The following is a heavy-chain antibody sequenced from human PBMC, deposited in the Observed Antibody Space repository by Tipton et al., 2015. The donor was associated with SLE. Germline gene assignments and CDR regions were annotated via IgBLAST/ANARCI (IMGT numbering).Heavy chain of an antibody. D-gene: IGHD3-9*01. V-gene: IGHV4-34*01. J-gene: IGHJ4*02. Sequence: TLSLTCAVYGGSFSGYYWSWIRQPPGKGLEWIGEINHSGSTNYNPSLKSRVTISVDTSKNQFSLKLSSVTAADTAVYYCARGLGRYFDWSQGTLVTVSS. CDR3: ARGLGRYFD. CDR1: GGSFSGYY. CDR2: INHSGST.